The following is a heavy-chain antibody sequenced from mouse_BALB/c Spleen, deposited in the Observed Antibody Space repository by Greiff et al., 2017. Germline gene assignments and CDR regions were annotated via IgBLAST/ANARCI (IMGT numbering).Heavy chain of an antibody. V-gene: IGHV1-18*01. CDR3: ARSRGNRYWYFDV. J-gene: IGHJ1*01. Sequence: VQLQQSGPELVKPGASVKIPCKASGYTFTDYNMDWVKQSHGKSLEWIGDINPNNGGTIYNQKFKGKATLTVDKSSSTAYMELRSLTSEDTAVYYCARSRGNRYWYFDVWGAGTTVTVSS. D-gene: IGHD2-1*01. CDR2: INPNNGGT. CDR1: GYTFTDYN.